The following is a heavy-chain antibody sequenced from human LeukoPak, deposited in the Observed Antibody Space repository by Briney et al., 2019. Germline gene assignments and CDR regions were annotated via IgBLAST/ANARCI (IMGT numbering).Heavy chain of an antibody. Sequence: GGSLRLSCAASEFTFSRYWMTWVRQAPGKGLEWVANIRKDGSDKNYVDSVKGRFTISRDNAKNSLYLQMNSLRVEDTAVYYCARDASDENGSSSRIHLDLWGRGRLVTVSS. CDR2: IRKDGSDK. CDR1: EFTFSRYW. D-gene: IGHD6-6*01. CDR3: ARDASDENGSSSRIHLDL. J-gene: IGHJ5*02. V-gene: IGHV3-7*01.